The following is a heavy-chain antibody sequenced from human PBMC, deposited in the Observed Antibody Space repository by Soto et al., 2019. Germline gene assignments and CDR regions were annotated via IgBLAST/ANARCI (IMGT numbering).Heavy chain of an antibody. CDR1: GFTFSSYG. V-gene: IGHV3-30*18. CDR2: ISYDGSNK. Sequence: QVQLVESGGGVVQPGRSLRLSCAASGFTFSSYGMHWVRQAPGKGLEWVAVISYDGSNKYYADSVKGRFTISRDNSKNTLYLQMNSLRAEDTAVYYCAKEPKTYDSSGYFRSWGQGTLVTVSS. CDR3: AKEPKTYDSSGYFRS. D-gene: IGHD3-22*01. J-gene: IGHJ5*02.